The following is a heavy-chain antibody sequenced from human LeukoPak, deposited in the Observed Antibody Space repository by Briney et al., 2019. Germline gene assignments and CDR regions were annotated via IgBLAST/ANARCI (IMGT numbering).Heavy chain of an antibody. CDR1: GGSISSSSYY. CDR3: ASLSGSPERIY. CDR2: IYYSGST. J-gene: IGHJ4*02. V-gene: IGHV4-39*01. D-gene: IGHD1-26*01. Sequence: KPSETLSLTCTVSGGSISSSSYYWGWIRQPPGKGLEWIGSIYYSGSTYYNPSLKSRVTISVDTSKNQFSLKLSSVTAADTAVYYCASLSGSPERIYWGQGTLVTVSS.